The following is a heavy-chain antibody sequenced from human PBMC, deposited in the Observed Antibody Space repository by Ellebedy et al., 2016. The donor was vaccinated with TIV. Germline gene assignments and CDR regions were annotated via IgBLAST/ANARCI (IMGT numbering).Heavy chain of an antibody. CDR1: GFTFTKYA. D-gene: IGHD4-17*01. J-gene: IGHJ4*02. Sequence: GESLKISCAASGFTFTKYAMAWVRQTPGQGLEWVAAISGSGGVIYYADSVKGRFTISRDTSQSSLYLKMNSLRAGDTAIYHCPKFFGDYHPDYFDFWGQGTPVTVSS. CDR3: PKFFGDYHPDYFDF. V-gene: IGHV3-23*01. CDR2: ISGSGGVI.